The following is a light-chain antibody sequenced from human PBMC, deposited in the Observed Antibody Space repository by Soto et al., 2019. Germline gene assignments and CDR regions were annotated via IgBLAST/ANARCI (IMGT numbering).Light chain of an antibody. CDR2: DNN. CDR3: ETWDDSLTAAV. Sequence: QSVLTQPPSVSAAPGQKVTISCSGSNSNIGNNYVSWYQQLPGTTPKLLIYDNNQRPSGIPDRFSASKSGTSATLAITGLQTGDEADYHCETWDDSLTAAVFGGGTKLTVL. V-gene: IGLV1-51*01. J-gene: IGLJ2*01. CDR1: NSNIGNNY.